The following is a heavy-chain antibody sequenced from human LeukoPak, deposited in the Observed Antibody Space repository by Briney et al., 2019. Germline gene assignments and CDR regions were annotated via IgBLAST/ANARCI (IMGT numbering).Heavy chain of an antibody. D-gene: IGHD6-13*01. CDR3: ARVSDDSSSWRGAINYYYYYYMDV. Sequence: ASVKVSCKASLYTFTSYGISWVRQAPGQGLEWMGWISAYNGNTNYAQKLQGRVTMTTDTSTSTAYMELRSLRSDDTAVYYCARVSDDSSSWRGAINYYYYYYMDVWGKGTTVTVSS. CDR1: LYTFTSYG. V-gene: IGHV1-18*01. CDR2: ISAYNGNT. J-gene: IGHJ6*03.